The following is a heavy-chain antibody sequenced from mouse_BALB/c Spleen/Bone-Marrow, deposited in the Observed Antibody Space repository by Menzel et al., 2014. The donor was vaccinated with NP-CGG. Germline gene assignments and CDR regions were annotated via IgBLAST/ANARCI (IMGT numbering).Heavy chain of an antibody. CDR1: GYTFTSYD. V-gene: IGHV1S56*01. J-gene: IGHJ3*01. CDR2: IYPGDGST. D-gene: IGHD3-2*01. CDR3: ARSGDSSGYGFAY. Sequence: QVQLKQSGPELVKPGALVKISCKASGYTFTSYDINWVERRPGQGLEWIGWIYPGDGSTKYNEKFKGKATLTADKSSSTAYMQLSSLTSENSAVYFCARSGDSSGYGFAYWGQGTLVTVSA.